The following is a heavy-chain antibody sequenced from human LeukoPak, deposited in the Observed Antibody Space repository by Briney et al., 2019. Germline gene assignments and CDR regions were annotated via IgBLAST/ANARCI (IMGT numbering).Heavy chain of an antibody. Sequence: SETLSLTCTVSGGSLSSYYWSWIRQPPGKGLEWIAYIYYSGKTNYNPSLESRVTISVDTSKNQFSLKLSSVTAADTALYYCARHGGYSGNPMPFDSWGQGTLVTVSS. CDR2: IYYSGKT. CDR3: ARHGGYSGNPMPFDS. CDR1: GGSLSSYY. J-gene: IGHJ4*02. V-gene: IGHV4-59*08. D-gene: IGHD4-23*01.